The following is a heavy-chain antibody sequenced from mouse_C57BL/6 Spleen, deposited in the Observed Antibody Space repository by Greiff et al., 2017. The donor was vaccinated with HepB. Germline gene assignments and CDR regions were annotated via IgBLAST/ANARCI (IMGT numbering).Heavy chain of an antibody. Sequence: VQLQQSGAELVRPGSSVKLSCKASGYTFTSYWMDWVKQRPGQGLEWIGNIYPSDSETHYNQKFKDKATLTVDKSSSTAYMQLSSLTSEDSAVYYWARSSSGQAWFAYWGQGALVTVSA. CDR2: IYPSDSET. V-gene: IGHV1-61*01. D-gene: IGHD3-2*02. CDR3: ARSSSGQAWFAY. CDR1: GYTFTSYW. J-gene: IGHJ3*01.